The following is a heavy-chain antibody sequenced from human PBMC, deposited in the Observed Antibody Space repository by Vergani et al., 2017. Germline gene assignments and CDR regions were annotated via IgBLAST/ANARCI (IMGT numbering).Heavy chain of an antibody. J-gene: IGHJ2*01. V-gene: IGHV4-39*01. CDR2: INNSGNG. D-gene: IGHD3-16*01. CDR1: GDSIISRSYY. CDR3: AGREYYSDSTSHFRGRYFDV. Sequence: QMQLQESGPGLVKASETLSLTCTVSGDSIISRSYYWGWIRQPPGKGLGWIGSINNSGNGDSRSSLTSRVTISADTSKNQFSLRLTSLTAADTAVYYCAGREYYSDSTSHFRGRYFDVWGRGTLVTVPS.